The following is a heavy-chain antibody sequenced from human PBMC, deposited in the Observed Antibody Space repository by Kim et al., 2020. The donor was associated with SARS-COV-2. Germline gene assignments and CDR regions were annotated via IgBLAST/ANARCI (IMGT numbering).Heavy chain of an antibody. CDR2: IIPIFGTA. CDR1: GGTFSSYA. CDR3: ARVEPGGYGSGSYYGY. Sequence: SVKVSCKASGGTFSSYAISWVRQAPGQGLEWMGGIIPIFGTANYAQKFQGRVTITADESTSTAYMELSSLRSEDTAVYYCARVEPGGYGSGSYYGYWGQGTLVTVSS. J-gene: IGHJ4*02. V-gene: IGHV1-69*13. D-gene: IGHD3-10*01.